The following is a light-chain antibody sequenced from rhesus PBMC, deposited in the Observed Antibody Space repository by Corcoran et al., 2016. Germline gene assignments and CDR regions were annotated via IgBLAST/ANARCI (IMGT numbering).Light chain of an antibody. CDR3: QHYYDNPFT. V-gene: IGKV1-46*01. Sequence: DIHMTQSPSALFASVGDRFTISCRASLNIFSNLAWYQPKPGKAPNHLIDAASSLQSGITSRVSGSSSGTDFTLTISSLQPDDSAGYYCQHYYDNPFTFGPGTKLDSK. CDR1: LNIFSN. CDR2: AAS. J-gene: IGKJ3*01.